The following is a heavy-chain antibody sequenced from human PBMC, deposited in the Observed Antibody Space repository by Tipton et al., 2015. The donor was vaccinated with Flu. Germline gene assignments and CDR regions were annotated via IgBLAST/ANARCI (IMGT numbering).Heavy chain of an antibody. D-gene: IGHD6-13*01. V-gene: IGHV4-4*02. CDR1: GGSISTTDW. CDR2: IYRSGST. CDR3: AKWSSSWWSFDY. Sequence: TLSLTCTISGGSISTTDWWSWVRQPPGKGLEWIAEIYRSGSTNYNPSLESRVTLSVDKSKNQVSLNLSSVTAADTAVYYCAKWSSSWWSFDYWGQGALVTVSS. J-gene: IGHJ4*02.